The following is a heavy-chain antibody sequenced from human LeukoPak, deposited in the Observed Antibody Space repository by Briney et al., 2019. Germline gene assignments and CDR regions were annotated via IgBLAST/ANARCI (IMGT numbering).Heavy chain of an antibody. Sequence: PSETLSLTCTVSGGSISSYYWSWIRQPPGKGLEWIGSIYDSGSTCYNPSLKSRVTISVDTSKNQFSLKLNSVTAADTAVYYCARHYGPWGQGTLVTVSS. V-gene: IGHV4-39*01. CDR1: GGSISSYY. D-gene: IGHD3-10*01. J-gene: IGHJ5*02. CDR2: IYDSGST. CDR3: ARHYGP.